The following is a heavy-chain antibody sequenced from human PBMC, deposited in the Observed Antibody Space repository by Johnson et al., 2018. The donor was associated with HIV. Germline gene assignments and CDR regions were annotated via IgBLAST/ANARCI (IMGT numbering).Heavy chain of an antibody. J-gene: IGHJ3*02. CDR1: GFTFSSYA. CDR2: ISYDGSNK. Sequence: QVQLVESGGGLVQPGGSLRLSCAASGFTFSSYAMHWVRQAPGKGLEWVAVISYDGSNKYYADSVKGRFTISRDNSKNTLYLQMNSLRAEDTDVYYCARVVVITYHDASDIWGQGTMVIVSS. CDR3: ARVVVITYHDASDI. D-gene: IGHD3-22*01. V-gene: IGHV3-30*04.